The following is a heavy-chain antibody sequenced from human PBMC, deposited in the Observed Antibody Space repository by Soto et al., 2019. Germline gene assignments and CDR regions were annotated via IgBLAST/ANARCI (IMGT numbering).Heavy chain of an antibody. V-gene: IGHV2-5*02. CDR2: IYWDDDK. J-gene: IGHJ5*02. CDR1: GFSLSTSGVG. D-gene: IGHD2-15*01. Sequence: QITLKESGPTLVNPTQTLTLTCTFSGFSLSTSGVGVGWIRQPPGKALEWLALIYWDDDKRYSPSLKSRLTITTDTSKNQVVLTMTNMDPVDTATYYCAFATRASPDVAAIDWFDPWGQGTLVTVSS. CDR3: AFATRASPDVAAIDWFDP.